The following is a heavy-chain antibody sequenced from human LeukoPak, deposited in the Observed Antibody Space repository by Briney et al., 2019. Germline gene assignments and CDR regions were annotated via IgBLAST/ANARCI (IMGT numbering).Heavy chain of an antibody. CDR3: ARDLPFGSGSYYLDY. CDR1: GFTFHSFG. Sequence: GGSLRLSCAVSGFTFHSFGIHWVRQAPGKGLEWVAVISYDGSLKVYSDSVKGRFTISRDNAKNSLYLQMNSLRAEDTAVYYCARDLPFGSGSYYLDYWGQGTLVTVSS. CDR2: ISYDGSLK. V-gene: IGHV3-30*03. D-gene: IGHD3-10*01. J-gene: IGHJ4*02.